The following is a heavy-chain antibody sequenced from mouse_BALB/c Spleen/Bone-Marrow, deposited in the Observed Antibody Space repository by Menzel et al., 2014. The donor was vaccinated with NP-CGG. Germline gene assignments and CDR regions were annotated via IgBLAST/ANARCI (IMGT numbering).Heavy chain of an antibody. Sequence: EVHLVESGGGLVQPGGSLKLSCAASGFTFSSYSMSWVRQTPEKRLEWVAYISNGGGSTYYPDTVKGRFTISRDNAKNTLYLQMSSLKSEDTAMYYCARQLGLRVDYWGQGSSVTVSS. CDR3: ARQLGLRVDY. D-gene: IGHD3-1*01. J-gene: IGHJ4*01. CDR2: ISNGGGST. V-gene: IGHV5-12-2*01. CDR1: GFTFSSYS.